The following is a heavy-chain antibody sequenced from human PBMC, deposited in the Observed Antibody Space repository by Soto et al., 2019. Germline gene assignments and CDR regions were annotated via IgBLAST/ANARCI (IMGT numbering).Heavy chain of an antibody. CDR3: AKMPDGVNSNSPYC. CDR2: TGGGIGP. D-gene: IGHD1-1*01. V-gene: IGHV3-23*01. J-gene: IGHJ4*02. CDR1: GFPFTNYA. Sequence: EVQLLESGGGVVQPGESLKLACAASGFPFTNYAMSWVRQAPGKGLEWVSTTGGGIGPYYADSVKGRFTISRDNPRSTLSLEMNSLRAEDTAIYYCAKMPDGVNSNSPYCWGPGTLVTVSS.